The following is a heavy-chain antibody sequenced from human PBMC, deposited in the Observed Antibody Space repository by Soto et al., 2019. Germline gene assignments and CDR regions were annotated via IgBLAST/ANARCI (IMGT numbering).Heavy chain of an antibody. Sequence: PSETLSLTCAVYGGSFRGYYWSWIRQPPGKGLEWIGEINHSGSTNYNPSLKSRVTISVDTSKNQFSLKLSSVTAADTAVYYCARGEIQLLLYYYYGMDAWGQGTTVTVSS. CDR3: ARGEIQLLLYYYYGMDA. CDR2: INHSGST. J-gene: IGHJ6*02. V-gene: IGHV4-34*01. CDR1: GGSFRGYY. D-gene: IGHD2-15*01.